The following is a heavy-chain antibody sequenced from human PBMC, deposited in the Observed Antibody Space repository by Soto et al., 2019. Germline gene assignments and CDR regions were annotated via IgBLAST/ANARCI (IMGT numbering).Heavy chain of an antibody. CDR1: GYTFTGYY. CDR3: ASASPIVVVPAAIPPYYYYYGMDV. Sequence: ASVKVSCKASGYTFTGYYMHWVRQAPGQGLEWMGWINPNSGGTNYAQKFQGWVTMTRDTSISTAYMELRRLRSDDTAVYYCASASPIVVVPAAIPPYYYYYGMDVWGQGTTVTVSS. J-gene: IGHJ6*02. D-gene: IGHD2-2*02. CDR2: INPNSGGT. V-gene: IGHV1-2*04.